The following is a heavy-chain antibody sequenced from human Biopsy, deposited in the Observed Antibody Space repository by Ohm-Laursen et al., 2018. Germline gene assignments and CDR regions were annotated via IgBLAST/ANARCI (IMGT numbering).Heavy chain of an antibody. CDR3: ARARGSGRLRYHFDY. D-gene: IGHD1-26*01. CDR1: GFTFSDDW. Sequence: SLRLSCAASGFTFSDDWMGWVRQAPGKGLEWVANIKQDGNEKYYVDSVMGRFTISRDNGKNSLYLQMNSLRAEDTAVYYCARARGSGRLRYHFDYWGQGTLVTVSS. V-gene: IGHV3-7*01. CDR2: IKQDGNEK. J-gene: IGHJ4*02.